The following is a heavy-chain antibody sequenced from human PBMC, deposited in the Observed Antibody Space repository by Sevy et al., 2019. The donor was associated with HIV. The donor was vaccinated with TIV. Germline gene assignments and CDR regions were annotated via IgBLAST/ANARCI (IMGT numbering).Heavy chain of an antibody. J-gene: IGHJ3*02. CDR2: ISSSSYI. CDR1: GFTFSSYS. V-gene: IGHV3-21*01. CDR3: ATDPPLVPNAFDI. Sequence: GGSLRLSCAASGFTFSSYSMNWVRQAPGKGLEWVSSISSSSYIYYADSVKGRFTISRDNAKNSLYLQMNSLRAEDTAVYYCATDPPLVPNAFDIWGQGTMVTVSS. D-gene: IGHD6-13*01.